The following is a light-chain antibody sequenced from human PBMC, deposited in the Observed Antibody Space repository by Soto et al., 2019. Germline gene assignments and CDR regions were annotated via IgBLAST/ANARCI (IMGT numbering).Light chain of an antibody. J-gene: IGLJ2*01. V-gene: IGLV3-21*04. Sequence: SSELTQPPSVSVAPGKTARITCGGNNIGSKSVHWYQQKPGQAPVLVIYYDSDRPSGIPERFSGSNSGNTATLTISRVEAGDEADYYCQVWDSSSDHGVFGGGTKLTVL. CDR1: NIGSKS. CDR2: YDS. CDR3: QVWDSSSDHGV.